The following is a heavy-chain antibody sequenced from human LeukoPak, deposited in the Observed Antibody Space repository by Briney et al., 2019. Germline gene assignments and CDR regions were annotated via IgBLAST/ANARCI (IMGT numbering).Heavy chain of an antibody. CDR1: GGSININY. CDR3: ARAVPVTMTDPFDR. J-gene: IGHJ3*01. Sequence: PSETLSLTCTVSGGSININYWNWIRQSPRKGLEWISYIYSSGGTKYNPSLKGRVTISADTSRNQFSLTLSSVTAADTAVYYCARAVPVTMTDPFDRWGQGTLVTVSS. CDR2: IYSSGGT. D-gene: IGHD2-2*01. V-gene: IGHV4-59*01.